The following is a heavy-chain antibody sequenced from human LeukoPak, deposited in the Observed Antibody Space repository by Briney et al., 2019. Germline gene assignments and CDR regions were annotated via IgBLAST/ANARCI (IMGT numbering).Heavy chain of an antibody. D-gene: IGHD1-26*01. CDR1: GFTFSSYA. Sequence: PGGSLRLSCSASGFTFSSYAMYWVRQAPGKGLEYVSTISSTGGSTYYADSVKGRFTISRDNAKNTLYLQMSSLRPEDTAVYYCVNVERDCWGQGTLVTVSS. V-gene: IGHV3-64D*09. J-gene: IGHJ4*02. CDR2: ISSTGGST. CDR3: VNVERDC.